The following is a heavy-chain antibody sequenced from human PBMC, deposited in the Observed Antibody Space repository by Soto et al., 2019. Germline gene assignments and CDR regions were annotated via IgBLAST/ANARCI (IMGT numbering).Heavy chain of an antibody. Sequence: QVQLVQSGAEVKKPGASVKVSCKASGYTFTSYDINWVRQATGQGLEWMGWMNPNSGNTGYAQKFQGRVIMTRNTSISTAYMELSSLRSEDTAVYYCARGNGYWNHRILPDYYYYYGMDVWGQGTTVTVSS. V-gene: IGHV1-8*01. CDR3: ARGNGYWNHRILPDYYYYYGMDV. CDR2: MNPNSGNT. J-gene: IGHJ6*02. CDR1: GYTFTSYD. D-gene: IGHD1-1*01.